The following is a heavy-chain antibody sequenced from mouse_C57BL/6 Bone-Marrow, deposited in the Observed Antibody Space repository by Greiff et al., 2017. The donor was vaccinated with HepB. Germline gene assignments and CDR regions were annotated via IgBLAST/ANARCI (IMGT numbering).Heavy chain of an antibody. CDR2: IDPSDSET. D-gene: IGHD2-4*01. J-gene: IGHJ2*01. V-gene: IGHV1-52*01. Sequence: QVQLKQPGAELVRPGSSVKLSCKASGYTFTSYWMHWVKQRPIQGLEWIGNIDPSDSETHYNQKFKDKATLTVDKSSSTAYMQLSSLTSEDSAVYYCARRGDYDYDLYYFDYWGQGTTLTVSS. CDR1: GYTFTSYW. CDR3: ARRGDYDYDLYYFDY.